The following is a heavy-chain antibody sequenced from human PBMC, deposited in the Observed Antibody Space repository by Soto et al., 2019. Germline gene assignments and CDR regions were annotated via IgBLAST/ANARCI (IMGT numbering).Heavy chain of an antibody. CDR3: ARDKGYYDILTSRY. Sequence: PSETLSLTCAVSGYSISSGYYWGWIRQPPGKGLEWIGSIYHSGSTYYNPSLKSRVTISVDTSKNQFSLKLSSVTAADTAVYYCARDKGYYDILTSRYWGQGTLGTVSS. CDR2: IYHSGST. V-gene: IGHV4-38-2*02. D-gene: IGHD3-9*01. CDR1: GYSISSGYY. J-gene: IGHJ4*02.